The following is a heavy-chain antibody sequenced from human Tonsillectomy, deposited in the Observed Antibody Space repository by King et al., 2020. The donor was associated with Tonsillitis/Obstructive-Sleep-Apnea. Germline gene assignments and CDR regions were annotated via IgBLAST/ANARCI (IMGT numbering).Heavy chain of an antibody. J-gene: IGHJ6*04. CDR3: TRDCWSGYLRGYYLDV. Sequence: QLVQSGAEVKKPGASVKVSCKASGYTFTDYYMHWVRQAPGQGLEWMGRIALNDGDTDYEEKFQGRVSMTRDTSTSTAYMELSGLRSDDTAEYYCTRDCWSGYLRGYYLDVWGKGTTVTVSS. V-gene: IGHV1-2*06. CDR2: IALNDGDT. CDR1: GYTFTDYY. D-gene: IGHD3-3*01.